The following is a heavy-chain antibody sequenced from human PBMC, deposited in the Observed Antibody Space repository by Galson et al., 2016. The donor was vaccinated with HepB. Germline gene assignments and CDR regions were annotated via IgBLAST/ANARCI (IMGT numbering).Heavy chain of an antibody. V-gene: IGHV3-53*01. CDR1: GFAVSNYY. CDR3: AREVASGY. J-gene: IGHJ4*02. Sequence: SLRLSCAASGFAVSNYYMTWVRQAPGKGPEWVSVIYTDGSTFYAESVKGRFTISRDTSKNTLYLQMNSLRADDTAIYYCAREVASGYWGQGTLVTVSS. D-gene: IGHD2-21*01. CDR2: IYTDGST.